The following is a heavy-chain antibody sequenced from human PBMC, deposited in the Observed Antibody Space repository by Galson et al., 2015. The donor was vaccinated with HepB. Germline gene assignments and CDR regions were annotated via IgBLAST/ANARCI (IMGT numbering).Heavy chain of an antibody. Sequence: SLRLSCAASRFTFSSYEMNWVRQAPGKGLEWVSYISSSGSIIYYADSVKGRFTISRDNAKNSLYLQMNSLRAEDTAVYYCARDPGYYHDSSVSTDYWRQGTLVTVS. V-gene: IGHV3-48*03. D-gene: IGHD3-22*01. CDR3: ARDPGYYHDSSVSTDY. CDR1: RFTFSSYE. CDR2: ISSSGSII. J-gene: IGHJ4*02.